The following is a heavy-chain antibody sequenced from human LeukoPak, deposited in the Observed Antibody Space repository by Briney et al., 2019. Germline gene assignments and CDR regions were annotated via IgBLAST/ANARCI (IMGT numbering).Heavy chain of an antibody. CDR3: VREILWFGEDYFDY. D-gene: IGHD3-10*01. CDR2: IYTSGST. J-gene: IGHJ4*02. CDR1: GGSISSYY. Sequence: PSETLSLTCTVSGGSISSYYWSWIRQPAGKGLEWIGRIYTSGSTNYNPSLKSRVTMSVDTSKNQFSLKLSSVTAADTAVYYCVREILWFGEDYFDYWGQGTLVTVSS. V-gene: IGHV4-4*07.